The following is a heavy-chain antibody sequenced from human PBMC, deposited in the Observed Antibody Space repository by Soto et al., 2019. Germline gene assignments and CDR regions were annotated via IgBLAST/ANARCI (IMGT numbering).Heavy chain of an antibody. J-gene: IGHJ6*02. CDR3: AKDLDNLLWFGELYYYGMDV. V-gene: IGHV3-30*18. D-gene: IGHD3-10*01. CDR2: ISYDGSNK. Sequence: GGSLRLSCAASGFTFSSYGMHWVRQAPGKGLEWVAVISYDGSNKYYADSVKGRFTISRDNSKNTLYLQMNSLRAEDTAVYYCAKDLDNLLWFGELYYYGMDVSGQGTTVTVSS. CDR1: GFTFSSYG.